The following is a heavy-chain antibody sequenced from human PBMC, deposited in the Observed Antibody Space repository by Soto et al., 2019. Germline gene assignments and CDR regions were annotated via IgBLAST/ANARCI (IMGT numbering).Heavy chain of an antibody. CDR3: ATGIEPIGGDYVQFDY. CDR2: IYYSGST. D-gene: IGHD4-17*01. V-gene: IGHV4-39*01. Sequence: SEILSLTCTVSGGSISSSSYYWGWIRQPPGKGLEWIGSIYYSGSTYYNPSLKSRVTISVDTSKNQFSLKLSSVTAADTAVYYCATGIEPIGGDYVQFDYWGQGTLVNVSS. CDR1: GGSISSSSYY. J-gene: IGHJ4*02.